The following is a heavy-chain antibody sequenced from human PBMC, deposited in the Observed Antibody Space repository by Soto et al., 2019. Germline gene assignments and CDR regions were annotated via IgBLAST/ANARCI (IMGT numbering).Heavy chain of an antibody. CDR1: GGTFSSYS. D-gene: IGHD3-9*01. J-gene: IGHJ6*02. Sequence: QVQLVQSGAEVKTPGSSVEVSCKASGGTFSSYSINWVRQAPGQGLEWMGRLIPMFGTTDYAQRFQGRVTFTADESTSTASMEVTCLTSEDTAVYYCARAVVLTFTRFYDMDVWGQGTTVTVSS. CDR3: ARAVVLTFTRFYDMDV. CDR2: LIPMFGTT. V-gene: IGHV1-69*18.